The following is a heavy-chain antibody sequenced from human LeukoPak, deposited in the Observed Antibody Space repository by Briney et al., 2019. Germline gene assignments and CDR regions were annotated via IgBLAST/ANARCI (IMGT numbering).Heavy chain of an antibody. CDR1: GFTFSRYY. CDR3: ARDPYNYDRSGYKLDSYFDY. CDR2: ISSSSSYI. D-gene: IGHD3-22*01. Sequence: GGSLRLSCAASGFTFSRYYMTWVRQAPGKGLEWVSSISSSSSYIYYADSVKGRFTISRDNAKNSLFLQMNSLRAEDTAVYYCARDPYNYDRSGYKLDSYFDYWGQGTLVTVSS. V-gene: IGHV3-21*01. J-gene: IGHJ4*02.